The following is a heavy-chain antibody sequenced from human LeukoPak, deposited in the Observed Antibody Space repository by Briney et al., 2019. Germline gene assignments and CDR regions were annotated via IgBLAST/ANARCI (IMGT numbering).Heavy chain of an antibody. D-gene: IGHD3-22*01. V-gene: IGHV4-39*01. CDR3: ARGRKPYDSTGYSSFDY. J-gene: IGHJ4*02. Sequence: SETLSLTCTVSGGSISSNNYNWGWIRQPPGKGLEWIGSIYYSGSTYYNPSLKSRVTISVDTSKNQFSLKLTSVIAADTAVYYCARGRKPYDSTGYSSFDYWGQGTLVTVSS. CDR2: IYYSGST. CDR1: GGSISSNNYN.